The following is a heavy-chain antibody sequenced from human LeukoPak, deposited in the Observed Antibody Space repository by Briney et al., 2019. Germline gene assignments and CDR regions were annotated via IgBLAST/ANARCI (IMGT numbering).Heavy chain of an antibody. CDR3: AREGPFSSSWYPRGLYGMDV. V-gene: IGHV3-21*01. CDR2: ISSSSSYI. Sequence: KSGGSLRLSCAASGFTFSSYSMNWVRQAPGKGLEWVSSISSSSSYIYYADSVKGRFTISRDNAKNSLYLQMNSLRAEDTAVYYCAREGPFSSSWYPRGLYGMDVWGQGTTVTVPS. CDR1: GFTFSSYS. D-gene: IGHD6-13*01. J-gene: IGHJ6*02.